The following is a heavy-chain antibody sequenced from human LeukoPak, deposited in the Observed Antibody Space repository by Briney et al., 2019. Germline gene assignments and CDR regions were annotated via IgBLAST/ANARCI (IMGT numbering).Heavy chain of an antibody. D-gene: IGHD6-19*01. CDR2: INHSGST. CDR1: GGSFSGYY. Sequence: PSETLSLTCAVYGGSFSGYYWSWIRQPPGKGLEWIGEINHSGSTNYNPSLKSRVTISVDTSKNQFSLKLSSVTAADTAVYYCAGERKSSGWYGGYFDYWGQGTLVTVSS. V-gene: IGHV4-34*01. J-gene: IGHJ4*02. CDR3: AGERKSSGWYGGYFDY.